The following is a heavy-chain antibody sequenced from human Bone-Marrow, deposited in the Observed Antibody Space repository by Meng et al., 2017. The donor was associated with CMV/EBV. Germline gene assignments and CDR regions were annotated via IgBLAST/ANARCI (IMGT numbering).Heavy chain of an antibody. CDR2: IYPGDSDT. Sequence: GGSLRLSCKGSGYSFTSYWIGWVRQMPGKGLEWMGIIYPGDSDTRYSPSFQGQVTISADKSISTAYLQWSSLKASDTAMYYCARLLTGPNTDDYGMDVWGQGTTVTFSS. V-gene: IGHV5-51*01. CDR1: GYSFTSYW. CDR3: ARLLTGPNTDDYGMDV. D-gene: IGHD2-2*02. J-gene: IGHJ6*02.